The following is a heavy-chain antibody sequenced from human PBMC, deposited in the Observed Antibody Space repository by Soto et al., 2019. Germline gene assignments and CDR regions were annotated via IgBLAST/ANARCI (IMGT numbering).Heavy chain of an antibody. CDR2: INHSGST. Sequence: PSETLSLTCAVYGGSFSGYYWSWIRQPPGKGLEWIGEINHSGSTNYNPSLKSRVTISVDTSKNQFSLKLSSVTAADTAVYYCARGFGYSVYYFDYWGQGTLATVSS. D-gene: IGHD6-25*01. J-gene: IGHJ4*02. V-gene: IGHV4-34*01. CDR3: ARGFGYSVYYFDY. CDR1: GGSFSGYY.